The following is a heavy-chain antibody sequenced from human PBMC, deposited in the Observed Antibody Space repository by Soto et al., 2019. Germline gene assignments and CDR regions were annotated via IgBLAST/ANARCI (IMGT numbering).Heavy chain of an antibody. J-gene: IGHJ5*02. Sequence: QVQLVQSGAEVKKPGASVKVSCKASGITYTTYAIHWVRQAPGQGLEWMGWINTGNGNTRYSQRFQGRVTLTPDTSASTGYMDLSSLTSEDTAVYYCARAISGYVTWGQGTLITFSS. CDR1: GITYTTYA. CDR2: INTGNGNT. CDR3: ARAISGYVT. D-gene: IGHD5-12*01. V-gene: IGHV1-3*04.